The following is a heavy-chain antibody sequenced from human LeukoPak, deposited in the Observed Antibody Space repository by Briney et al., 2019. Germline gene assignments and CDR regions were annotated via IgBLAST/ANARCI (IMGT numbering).Heavy chain of an antibody. CDR1: GFTFSSYV. Sequence: PGGSLRPSCAASGFTFSSYVMSWVRQAPGKGLEWVSLISGGGGTTYYADSVKGRFTISRDNSKNTLYLQMSSLRAEDTAIYYCAKGCGGDCYSSYDYWGQGTLVIVSS. CDR2: ISGGGGTT. D-gene: IGHD2-21*02. CDR3: AKGCGGDCYSSYDY. J-gene: IGHJ4*02. V-gene: IGHV3-23*01.